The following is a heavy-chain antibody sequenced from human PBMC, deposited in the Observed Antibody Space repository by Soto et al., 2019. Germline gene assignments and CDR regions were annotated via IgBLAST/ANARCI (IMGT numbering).Heavy chain of an antibody. CDR3: ARLLSVVPAAFGALAI. V-gene: IGHV1-69*13. CDR2: IIPIFGTA. J-gene: IGHJ3*02. CDR1: GGTFSSYA. Sequence: SVKVSCKASGGTFSSYAISWVRQAPGQGLEWMGGIIPIFGTANYAQKFQGRVTITADESTSTAYMELSSLRSEDTAVYYCARLLSVVPAAFGALAIWGQGTLVTVSS. D-gene: IGHD2-2*01.